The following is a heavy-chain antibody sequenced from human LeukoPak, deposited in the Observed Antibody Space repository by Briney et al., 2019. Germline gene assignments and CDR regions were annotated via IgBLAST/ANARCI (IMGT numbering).Heavy chain of an antibody. J-gene: IGHJ4*02. CDR3: ARGPNVLLWFGELWFDY. CDR2: VYHSGTT. D-gene: IGHD3-10*01. Sequence: SWIRQPPGKGLEWIGYVYHSGTTYYNPSLKSRVTISIDRSKNQFPLKLSSVTAADTAVYYCARGPNVLLWFGELWFDYWGQGTLVTVSS. V-gene: IGHV4-30-2*01.